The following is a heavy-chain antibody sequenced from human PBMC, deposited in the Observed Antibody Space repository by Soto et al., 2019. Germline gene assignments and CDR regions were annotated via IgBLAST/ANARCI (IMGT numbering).Heavy chain of an antibody. Sequence: GGSLRLSCTVSGFMFEDFAMRWVRQAPGQGLEWVSGINWNGVNKGYAESVLGRFTISRDNAKKSLYLDMNYLRPEDTALYFCAKDVDRLGELWGYFQSWGQGTMVTVSS. V-gene: IGHV3-9*01. D-gene: IGHD3-16*01. CDR2: INWNGVNK. CDR1: GFMFEDFA. J-gene: IGHJ1*01. CDR3: AKDVDRLGELWGYFQS.